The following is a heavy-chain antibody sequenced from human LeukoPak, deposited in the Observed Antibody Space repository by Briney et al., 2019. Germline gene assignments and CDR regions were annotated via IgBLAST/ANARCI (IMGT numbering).Heavy chain of an antibody. D-gene: IGHD1-14*01. Sequence: ASVKVSCKASGYTFNTYDLNCVRQATGQGLEWMGWMNPNNGKTGYAQKFQGRVTITRNTSINTAYMDLSSLRSEDTAIYYCARGGLTSGIDWFDPWGQGTLVTVSS. J-gene: IGHJ5*02. CDR1: GYTFNTYD. V-gene: IGHV1-8*01. CDR2: MNPNNGKT. CDR3: ARGGLTSGIDWFDP.